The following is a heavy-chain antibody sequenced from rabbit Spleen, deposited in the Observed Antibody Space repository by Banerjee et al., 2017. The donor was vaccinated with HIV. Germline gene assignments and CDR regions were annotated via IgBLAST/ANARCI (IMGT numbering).Heavy chain of an antibody. CDR2: IDPIFRST. J-gene: IGHJ4*01. V-gene: IGHV1S47*01. D-gene: IGHD4-1*01. Sequence: QEQLVESGGGLVQPGGSLKLSCKASGFDFSNYGVSWVRQAPGKGLEWIGYIDPIFRSTAYASWVNGRFSISRENTQNTVSLQMNSLTAADTATYFCVREVAAKFSLWGPGTLVTVS. CDR3: VREVAAKFSL. CDR1: GFDFSNYG.